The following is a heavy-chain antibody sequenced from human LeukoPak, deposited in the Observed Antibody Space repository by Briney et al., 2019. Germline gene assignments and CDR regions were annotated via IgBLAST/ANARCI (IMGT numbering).Heavy chain of an antibody. J-gene: IGHJ6*03. V-gene: IGHV1-2*02. CDR2: INPNTGRT. CDR1: GYTFIGYY. Sequence: ASVKVSCKGSGYTFIGYYIHWVRQAPGQGPEWMGWINPNTGRTNYAQNFQGRVTMTRDTSIRTAYMELRRLRSDDTAVYYCARGLYCSSASCYIGLGYYYYYMDVWGKGTTVTVS. CDR3: ARGLYCSSASCYIGLGYYYYYMDV. D-gene: IGHD2-2*02.